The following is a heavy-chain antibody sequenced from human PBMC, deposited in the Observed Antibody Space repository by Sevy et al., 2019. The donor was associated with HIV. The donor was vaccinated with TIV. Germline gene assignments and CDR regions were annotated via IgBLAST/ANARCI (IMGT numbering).Heavy chain of an antibody. D-gene: IGHD2-2*01. V-gene: IGHV3-30*04. CDR2: ISHDGSNK. J-gene: IGHJ6*02. CDR1: GFTFSTYA. CDR3: AKTINTGGGVVPAANYYYGLDV. Sequence: GGSLRLSCAASGFTFSTYAMHWVRQAPGKGLEWVAVISHDGSNKSYANSVKGRFTISRDNSKNTLYLQMNSLRAEDTAVYYCAKTINTGGGVVPAANYYYGLDVWGQGTTVTVSS.